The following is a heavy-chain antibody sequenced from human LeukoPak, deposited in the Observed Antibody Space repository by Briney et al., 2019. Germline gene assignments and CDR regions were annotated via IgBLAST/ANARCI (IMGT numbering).Heavy chain of an antibody. Sequence: GASVKVSCKASGYTFTSYDINWVRQATGQGLEWMGWMNPNSGNTGYAQKFQGRVTMTRNTSISTAYMELSSLRSEDTAVYYCARSHAMVRGKRDYYYGMDVWGQGTTVTVSS. CDR2: MNPNSGNT. CDR1: GYTFTSYD. D-gene: IGHD3-10*01. V-gene: IGHV1-8*01. J-gene: IGHJ6*02. CDR3: ARSHAMVRGKRDYYYGMDV.